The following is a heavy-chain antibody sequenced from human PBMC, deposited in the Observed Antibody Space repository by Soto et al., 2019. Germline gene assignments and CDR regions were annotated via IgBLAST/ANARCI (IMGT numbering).Heavy chain of an antibody. CDR1: VYTFTSYG. D-gene: IGHD6-13*01. Sequence: ASEKVSCKSSVYTFTSYGIIWVRQAPGQGLEWMGWISAYNGNTNYAQKLQGRVTMTTDTSTSTAYMELRSLRSDDTAVYYCARIVAAAHFDYWGQGTRVNVSA. J-gene: IGHJ4*02. V-gene: IGHV1-18*01. CDR2: ISAYNGNT. CDR3: ARIVAAAHFDY.